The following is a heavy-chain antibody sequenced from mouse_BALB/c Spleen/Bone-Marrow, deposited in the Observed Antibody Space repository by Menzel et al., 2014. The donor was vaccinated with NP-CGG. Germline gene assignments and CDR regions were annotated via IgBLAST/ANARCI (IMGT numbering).Heavy chain of an antibody. J-gene: IGHJ2*01. Sequence: EVQLVESGGGLVKPGGSLKLSCAASGFTFSSYAMSWVRQTPEKRLEWVASISSGGSTYYPDSVKGRFTISRDNARNILYLQMSSLRSEDTVMYYCARLITRGNFDYWGQGTTLTVSS. D-gene: IGHD2-4*01. CDR2: ISSGGST. CDR1: GFTFSSYA. V-gene: IGHV5-6-5*01. CDR3: ARLITRGNFDY.